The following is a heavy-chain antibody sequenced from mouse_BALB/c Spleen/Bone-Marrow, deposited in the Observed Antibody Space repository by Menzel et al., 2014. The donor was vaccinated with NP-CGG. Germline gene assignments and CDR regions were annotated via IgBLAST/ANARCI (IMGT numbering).Heavy chain of an antibody. Sequence: EVKLVESGGDLVKPGGSLKLSCAASGFTFSSYGMSWVRQTPDKRLEWVATISSGGSYTYYPDSVKGRFTISRDNAKNTLYLQMSSLKSEDTAMYYCARSEGGRRGLFDYWGQGTTLTASS. CDR3: ARSEGGRRGLFDY. CDR2: ISSGGSYT. J-gene: IGHJ2*01. CDR1: GFTFSSYG. V-gene: IGHV5-6*01.